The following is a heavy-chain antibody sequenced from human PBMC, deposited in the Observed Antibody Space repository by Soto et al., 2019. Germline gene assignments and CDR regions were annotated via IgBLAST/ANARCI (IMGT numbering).Heavy chain of an antibody. J-gene: IGHJ4*02. Sequence: QVQLVQSGAEVKRPGSSVKVSCKASGGTFSNYAISWVRQAPGQGLEWMGGIIPSFGTPIYAQRFQGRITITADESTDTAYMELSSLRSEDTALYYCARAPSTYSSSWYYFDYWGQGTLITVSS. CDR2: IIPSFGTP. D-gene: IGHD6-13*01. CDR3: ARAPSTYSSSWYYFDY. V-gene: IGHV1-69*01. CDR1: GGTFSNYA.